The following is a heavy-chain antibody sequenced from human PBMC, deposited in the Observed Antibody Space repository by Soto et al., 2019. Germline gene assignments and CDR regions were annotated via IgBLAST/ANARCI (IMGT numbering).Heavy chain of an antibody. Sequence: SGPTMVNPTQTLTLTYTFSGFSLSTSGVGVGWIRQPPGKALEWLALIFWDDDKRYSPSLKSRLSITKGTSKNQVVLTMTNMDPVDAATYYCTHHGYYSYGMDVWGQGTTVTVSS. CDR3: THHGYYSYGMDV. V-gene: IGHV2-5*02. J-gene: IGHJ6*02. CDR1: GFSLSTSGVG. CDR2: IFWDDDK.